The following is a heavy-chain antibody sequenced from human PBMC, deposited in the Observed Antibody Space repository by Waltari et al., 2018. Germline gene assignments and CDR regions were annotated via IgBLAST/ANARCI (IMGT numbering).Heavy chain of an antibody. V-gene: IGHV4-39*01. CDR2: IYYSGST. CDR3: ARLSGWQKEGAY. J-gene: IGHJ4*02. Sequence: QLQLQESGPGRVTPSATLSLTCTVSGGSISSSTYYWGWTRQPPGQGLECIGSIYYSGSTYYNTSLKSRVTISVYTSKHQFSLKLSSVTVADTAVYYCARLSGWQKEGAYWCQGTLVTVSS. CDR1: GGSISSSTYY. D-gene: IGHD6-19*01.